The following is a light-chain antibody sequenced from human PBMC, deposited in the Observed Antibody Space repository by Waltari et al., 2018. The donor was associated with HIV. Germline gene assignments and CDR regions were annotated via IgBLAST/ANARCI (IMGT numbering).Light chain of an antibody. J-gene: IGKJ2*01. Sequence: DIEMTQSPSTLPLSLGDRVTITCRASQTISSSLARYQQRPGTAPKLLIYKASSLEDGVPSRFSGSGSGTEFTLTISSLQPDDIAVYFCQQYSAFPFTFGQGTKLEI. V-gene: IGKV1-5*03. CDR3: QQYSAFPFT. CDR2: KAS. CDR1: QTISSS.